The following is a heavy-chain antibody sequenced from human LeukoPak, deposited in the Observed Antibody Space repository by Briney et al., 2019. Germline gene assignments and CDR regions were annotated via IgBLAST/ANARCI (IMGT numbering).Heavy chain of an antibody. D-gene: IGHD3-22*01. CDR3: VRDKVDYYYDSSGWFDP. Sequence: SETLSLTCTVSGGSISSYFWSWIRQPAGKGLEWIGRIYTSGSTNYNPSLKSRVTMSVDTSKNQFSLKLSSVTAADTAVYYCVRDKVDYYYDSSGWFDPWGQGTLVTVSS. CDR1: GGSISSYF. J-gene: IGHJ5*02. CDR2: IYTSGST. V-gene: IGHV4-4*07.